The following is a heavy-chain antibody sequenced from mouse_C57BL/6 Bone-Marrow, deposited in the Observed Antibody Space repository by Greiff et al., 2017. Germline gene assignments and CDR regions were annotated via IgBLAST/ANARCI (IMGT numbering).Heavy chain of an antibody. V-gene: IGHV5-6*01. D-gene: IGHD2-3*01. CDR3: ARRGWLLLEDYAMDY. Sequence: EVQGVESGGDLVKPGGSLKLSCAASGFTFSSYGMSWVRQTPDKGLEWVATISSGGSYTYYPDSVKGRFTISSDNAKNILYLHMRSLKSEDTAMYISARRGWLLLEDYAMDYWGQGTSGTVSS. CDR1: GFTFSSYG. CDR2: ISSGGSYT. J-gene: IGHJ4*01.